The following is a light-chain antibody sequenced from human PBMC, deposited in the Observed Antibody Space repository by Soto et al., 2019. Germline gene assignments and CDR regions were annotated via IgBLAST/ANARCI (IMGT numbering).Light chain of an antibody. CDR1: QSISTW. CDR3: QQYNTFSPYT. Sequence: DIQMTQSPSTLSASVGDRVTITCRASQSISTWLAWYQHKPGKAPKVLIYKASSLESGVPSRFSGSGSGTEFTLTINSLQPDDFATYYCQQYNTFSPYTFGQGTKVEVK. J-gene: IGKJ1*01. CDR2: KAS. V-gene: IGKV1-5*03.